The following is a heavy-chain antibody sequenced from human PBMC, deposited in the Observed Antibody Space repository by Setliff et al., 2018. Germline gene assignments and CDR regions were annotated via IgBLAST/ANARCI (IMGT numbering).Heavy chain of an antibody. CDR3: VRRTYYYDTSPMGWFDP. CDR1: GYSITNGYY. Sequence: KSSETLSLTCVVSGYSITNGYYWGWIRQHPGKGLEWIGSINHGGDTSYNPSLQSRVAISVDTSKNQFSLKLSSVTAADTAVYYCVRRTYYYDTSPMGWFDPWGQGILVTVSS. CDR2: INHGGDT. D-gene: IGHD3-22*01. V-gene: IGHV4-38-2*01. J-gene: IGHJ5*02.